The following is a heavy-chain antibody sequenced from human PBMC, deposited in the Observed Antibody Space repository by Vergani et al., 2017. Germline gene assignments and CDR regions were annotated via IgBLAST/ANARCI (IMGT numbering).Heavy chain of an antibody. Sequence: QVQLVESGGGVVQPGRSLRLSCAASGFTFSSYGMHWVRQAPGKGLEWVAVISYDGSNKYYADSVKGRFTISRDNSKNTLYLQMNSLRAEDTAVYYCAKERVGYSSSWYFSWYFDLWGRGTLVTVSS. CDR1: GFTFSSYG. J-gene: IGHJ2*01. V-gene: IGHV3-30*18. CDR2: ISYDGSNK. D-gene: IGHD6-13*01. CDR3: AKERVGYSSSWYFSWYFDL.